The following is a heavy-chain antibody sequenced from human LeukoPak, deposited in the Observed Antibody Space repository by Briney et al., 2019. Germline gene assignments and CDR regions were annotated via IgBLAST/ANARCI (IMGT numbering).Heavy chain of an antibody. Sequence: GGSLRLSCAASGFTFSSYAMSWVRQAPGKGLEWVSAISGSGGSTYYADSVKGRFTISRDNSKNTLYLQMNSLRAEDTAVYYCAKSWHQLRGPVYYFDYWGQGTLVTVSS. CDR3: AKSWHQLRGPVYYFDY. J-gene: IGHJ4*02. V-gene: IGHV3-23*01. CDR2: ISGSGGST. D-gene: IGHD2-2*01. CDR1: GFTFSSYA.